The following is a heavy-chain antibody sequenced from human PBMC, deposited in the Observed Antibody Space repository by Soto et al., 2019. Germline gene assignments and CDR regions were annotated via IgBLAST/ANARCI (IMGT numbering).Heavy chain of an antibody. D-gene: IGHD2-21*02. Sequence: QITLKESGPTLVKPTQTLTLTCTFSGFSLNTGGLGVGWIRQPPGKALEWLALIYWDGDTRYSPSLKSRLSITKAPSHHQVVLTMTNMDPMDTATYYCVHSRCGGDCRRSYSPHYSYALDVWGQGTTVTVSS. CDR2: IYWDGDT. J-gene: IGHJ6*02. CDR3: VHSRCGGDCRRSYSPHYSYALDV. V-gene: IGHV2-5*02. CDR1: GFSLNTGGLG.